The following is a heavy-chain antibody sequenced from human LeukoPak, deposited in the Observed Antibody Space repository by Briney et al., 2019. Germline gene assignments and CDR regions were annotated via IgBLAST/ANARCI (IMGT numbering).Heavy chain of an antibody. V-gene: IGHV4-61*02. D-gene: IGHD6-13*01. J-gene: IGHJ5*02. Sequence: PSETLSLTCTVSGGSISSGSYYWSWIRQPAGKGLEWIGRIYTSGSTNYNPSLKSRVTISVDTSKNQFSLKLRSVTAADTAVYYCARGSSSWSNWFDPWGQGTLVTVSS. CDR1: GGSISSGSYY. CDR3: ARGSSSWSNWFDP. CDR2: IYTSGST.